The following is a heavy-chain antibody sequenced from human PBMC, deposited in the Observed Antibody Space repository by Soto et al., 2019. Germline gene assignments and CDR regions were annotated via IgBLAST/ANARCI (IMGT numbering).Heavy chain of an antibody. D-gene: IGHD2-21*02. CDR1: GFTFSSYG. CDR2: ISYDGSNK. J-gene: IGHJ6*02. V-gene: IGHV3-30*18. CDR3: AKERVGGGDSDYYYGMDV. Sequence: GGSLRLSCAASGFTFSSYGMHWVRQAPGKGLEWVAVISYDGSNKYYADSVKGRFTISRDNSKNTLYLQMNSLRAEDTAVYYCAKERVGGGDSDYYYGMDVWGQGTTVTV.